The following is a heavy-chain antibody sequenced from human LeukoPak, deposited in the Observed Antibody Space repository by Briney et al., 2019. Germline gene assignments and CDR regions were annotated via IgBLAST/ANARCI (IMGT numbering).Heavy chain of an antibody. CDR2: FDPEDGET. CDR1: GYTLTELS. V-gene: IGHV1-24*01. Sequence: GASVKVSCKVSGYTLTELSMHWVRQAPGKGLEWMGGFDPEDGETIYAQKFQGRVTMTRDTSTSTVYMELSSLRSEDTAVYYCARDPDSSDWYFDLWGRGTLVTVSS. J-gene: IGHJ2*01. CDR3: ARDPDSSDWYFDL. D-gene: IGHD2-15*01.